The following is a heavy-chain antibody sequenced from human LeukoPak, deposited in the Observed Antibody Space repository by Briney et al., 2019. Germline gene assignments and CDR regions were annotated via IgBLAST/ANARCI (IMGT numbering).Heavy chain of an antibody. D-gene: IGHD1-26*01. J-gene: IGHJ4*02. CDR2: INPSGGST. V-gene: IGHV1-46*01. CDR1: GYTFTSYY. CDR3: ARLVGATNSDY. Sequence: GASVKVSCKASGYTFTSYYMHWVRQAPGQGLEWMGVINPSGGSTSYAQKFQGRVTMTRDTSTSTVYMELSSLRSEDTAVYYCARLVGATNSDYWGQGTLVTVSS.